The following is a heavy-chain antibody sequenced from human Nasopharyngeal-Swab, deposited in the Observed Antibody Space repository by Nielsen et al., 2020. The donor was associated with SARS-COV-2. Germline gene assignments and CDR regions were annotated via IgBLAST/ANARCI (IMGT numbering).Heavy chain of an antibody. CDR3: ARANYDSSGYYRYYFDY. CDR1: GGSISSYY. J-gene: IGHJ4*02. Sequence: SETLSLTCTVSGGSISSYYWSWIRQPPGKGLEWIGYIYYSGSTNYNPSLKSRVTISVDPSKNQFSLKLSSVTAADTAVYYCARANYDSSGYYRYYFDYWGQGTLVTVSS. CDR2: IYYSGST. V-gene: IGHV4-59*01. D-gene: IGHD3-22*01.